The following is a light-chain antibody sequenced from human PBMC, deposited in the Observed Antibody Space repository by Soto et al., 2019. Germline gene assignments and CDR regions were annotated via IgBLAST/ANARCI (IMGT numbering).Light chain of an antibody. CDR3: GSFTSTSTQYV. V-gene: IGLV2-14*01. Sequence: QSALTQPASVSGSPGQSITISCTGTSSDVGGYKYVSWYQQHPGKAPKLMIFEVSYRPSGVSNRFSGAKSGNTASLTISGVHADDEDDYYCGSFTSTSTQYVFGTGTKLTVL. CDR2: EVS. J-gene: IGLJ1*01. CDR1: SSDVGGYKY.